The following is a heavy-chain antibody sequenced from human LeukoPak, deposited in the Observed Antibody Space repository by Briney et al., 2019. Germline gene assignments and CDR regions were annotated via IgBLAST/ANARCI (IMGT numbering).Heavy chain of an antibody. CDR1: GGSISSSSYY. D-gene: IGHD3-10*01. V-gene: IGHV4-39*01. Sequence: SETLSLTCTVSGGSISSSSYYWGWIRQPPGKGLEWIGSIYYSGSTYYNPSLKSRVTISVDTSKNQFSLKLSSVTAADTAVYYCARLFGELLDYNWFDPWGQGTLVTVSS. J-gene: IGHJ5*02. CDR2: IYYSGST. CDR3: ARLFGELLDYNWFDP.